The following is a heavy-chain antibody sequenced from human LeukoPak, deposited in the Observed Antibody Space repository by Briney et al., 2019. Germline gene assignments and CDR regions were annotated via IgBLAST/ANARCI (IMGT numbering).Heavy chain of an antibody. V-gene: IGHV1-8*03. CDR1: GYTFTSYD. CDR2: MNPNSGNT. D-gene: IGHD1-26*01. J-gene: IGHJ4*02. Sequence: ASVKVSCKASGYTFTSYDINWVRQATGQGLEWMGGMNPNSGNTGYAQKFQGRVTITRNTSISTAYMELSSLRSTDTAVYDCARGGKCELPETPFDYWGQGTLVTLSS. CDR3: ARGGKCELPETPFDY.